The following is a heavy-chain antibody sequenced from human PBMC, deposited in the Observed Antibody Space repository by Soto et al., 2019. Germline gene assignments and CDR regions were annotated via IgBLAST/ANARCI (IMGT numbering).Heavy chain of an antibody. V-gene: IGHV3-73*02. CDR3: TRREVGYCSSTSCPYGMDV. CDR1: GFTFSGSA. CDR2: IRSKANSYAT. D-gene: IGHD2-2*03. Sequence: EVQLVESGGGLVQPGGSLKLSCAASGFTFSGSAMHWVRQASGEGLEWVGRIRSKANSYATAYAASVKGRFTISRDDSKNTAYLQMNSLKTEDTAVYYCTRREVGYCSSTSCPYGMDVWGQGTTVTVSS. J-gene: IGHJ6*02.